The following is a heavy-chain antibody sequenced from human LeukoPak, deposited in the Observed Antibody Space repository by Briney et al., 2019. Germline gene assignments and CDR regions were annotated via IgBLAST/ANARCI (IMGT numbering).Heavy chain of an antibody. CDR2: INHSGST. D-gene: IGHD1-26*01. V-gene: IGHV4-34*01. Sequence: ASETLSLTCAVYGGSFSGYYWSWIRQPPGKGLEWIGEINHSGSTNYNPSLKSRVTISVDTSKNQFSLKLSSVTAADTAVYYCAREEWELPRDYWGQGTLVTVSS. CDR3: AREEWELPRDY. CDR1: GGSFSGYY. J-gene: IGHJ4*02.